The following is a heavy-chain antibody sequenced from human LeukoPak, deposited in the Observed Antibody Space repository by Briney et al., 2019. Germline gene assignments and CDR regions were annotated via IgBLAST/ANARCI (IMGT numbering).Heavy chain of an antibody. CDR3: ARVRWPTTGDKEVRGVITGGLYMDV. J-gene: IGHJ6*03. CDR1: GYTYSTYG. V-gene: IGHV1-18*01. CDR2: INGYKGNT. D-gene: IGHD3-10*01. Sequence: ASVKVSCKASGYTYSTYGISWVRQAPGQGLEWMGWINGYKGNTNYAQKLQGRVTMTTDTSTSTAYMELRSLRSDDTAVYYCARVRWPTTGDKEVRGVITGGLYMDVWGKGTTVTISS.